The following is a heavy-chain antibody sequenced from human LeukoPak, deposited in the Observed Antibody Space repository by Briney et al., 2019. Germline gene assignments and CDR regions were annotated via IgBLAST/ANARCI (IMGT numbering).Heavy chain of an antibody. CDR3: AGGVDYSTSGP. V-gene: IGHV1-69*13. D-gene: IGHD4-11*01. CDR2: IIPIFGTA. J-gene: IGHJ5*02. Sequence: ASVKVSCKASGGTFSSFAISWVRQAPGQGLEWMGGIIPIFGTANYAQKSQGRVTITADESTSTAYMELSSLRSEDTAVYYCAGGVDYSTSGPWGQGTLVTVSS. CDR1: GGTFSSFA.